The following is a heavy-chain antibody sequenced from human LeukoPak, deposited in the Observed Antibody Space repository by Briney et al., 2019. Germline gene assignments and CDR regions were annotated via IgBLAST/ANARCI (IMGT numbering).Heavy chain of an antibody. CDR2: IKEDGSEK. V-gene: IGHV3-7*03. J-gene: IGHJ4*02. CDR1: GFTFSSYW. D-gene: IGHD5-12*01. CDR3: AKDPYSGYDFRSIYFDY. Sequence: GGSLRLSCAASGFTFSSYWMSWVRQAPGKGLEWVANIKEDGSEKYYVDSVHGRFAISRDNAKNSLFLHMSSLRAEDTAVYYCAKDPYSGYDFRSIYFDYWGQGTLVTVSS.